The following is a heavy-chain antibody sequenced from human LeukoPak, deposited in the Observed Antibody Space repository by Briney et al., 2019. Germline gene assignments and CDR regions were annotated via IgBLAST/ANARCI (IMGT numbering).Heavy chain of an antibody. CDR1: GYIFTNYW. D-gene: IGHD1-1*01. J-gene: IGHJ4*02. V-gene: IGHV5-51*01. CDR3: ARGTARFDY. CDR2: IYPGDSDT. Sequence: GESLKISCKGSGYIFTNYWIAWVRQMPGKGLEWMGLIYPGDSDTKYSPSFQGQVTMSADKSISTAYLQWSSLKASDTAMYYCARGTARFDYWGQGTLVSVSS.